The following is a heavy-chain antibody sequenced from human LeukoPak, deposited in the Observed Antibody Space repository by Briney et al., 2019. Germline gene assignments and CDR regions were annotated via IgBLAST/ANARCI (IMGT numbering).Heavy chain of an antibody. CDR1: GGTFSSYA. CDR2: IIPIFGTA. J-gene: IGHJ5*02. V-gene: IGHV1-69*05. D-gene: IGHD3-22*01. CDR3: GGEGGDSSSYSGNWFDP. Sequence: ASVKASCKASGGTFSSYAISWVRQAPGQGLEWMGGIIPIFGTANYAQKFQGRVTITTHESTRTAYMELSSLTTEDTAVYYYGGEGGDSSSYSGNWFDPWGQGTLVTVSS.